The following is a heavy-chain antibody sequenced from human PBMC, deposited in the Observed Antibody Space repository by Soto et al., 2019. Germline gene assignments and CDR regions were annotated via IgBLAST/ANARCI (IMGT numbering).Heavy chain of an antibody. CDR1: GFTFSSYA. V-gene: IGHV3-23*01. CDR2: ISGSGGST. CDR3: ANYPHYYGSASFDY. Sequence: GGSLRLSCAASGFTFSSYAMSWVRQAPGKGLEWVSAISGSGGSTYYADSVKGRFTISRDNSKNTLYLQMNSLRAEDTAVYYCANYPHYYGSASFDYWGQGTLVTVSS. J-gene: IGHJ4*02. D-gene: IGHD3-10*01.